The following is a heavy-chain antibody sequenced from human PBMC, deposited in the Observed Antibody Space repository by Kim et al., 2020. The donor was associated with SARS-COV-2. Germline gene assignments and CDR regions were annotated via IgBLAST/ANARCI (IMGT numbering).Heavy chain of an antibody. D-gene: IGHD6-13*01. CDR3: AETYSSSWYGE. V-gene: IGHV4-34*01. J-gene: IGHJ4*02. Sequence: HPNPSPQSRVTISVDTSKDQFSLKLSSVTAADTAVYYCAETYSSSWYGEWGQGTLVTVSS.